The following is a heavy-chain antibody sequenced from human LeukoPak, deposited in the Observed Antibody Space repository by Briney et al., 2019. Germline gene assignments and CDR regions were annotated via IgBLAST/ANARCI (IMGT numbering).Heavy chain of an antibody. V-gene: IGHV4-39*01. Sequence: PSETLSLTCTVSGGSISSSSYYWGWIRQPPGKGLEWIGSIYYSGSTYYNPSLKSRVTISVDTSKNQFSLKLSSVTAADTAVYYCARQSGSGWDTPPDAFDIWGQGTMVTVSS. CDR3: ARQSGSGWDTPPDAFDI. D-gene: IGHD6-19*01. J-gene: IGHJ3*02. CDR1: GGSISSSSYY. CDR2: IYYSGST.